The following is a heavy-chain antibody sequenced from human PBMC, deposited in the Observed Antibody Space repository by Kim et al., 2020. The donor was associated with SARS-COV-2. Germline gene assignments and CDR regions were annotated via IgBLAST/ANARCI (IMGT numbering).Heavy chain of an antibody. V-gene: IGHV1-18*01. CDR1: GYTFTSYG. CDR2: ISAYNGNT. J-gene: IGHJ5*02. Sequence: ASVKVSCKASGYTFTSYGISWVRQAPGQGLEWMGWISAYNGNTNYAQKLQGRVTMTTDTSTSTAYMELRSLRSDDTAVYYCARDRATVVTPNWFDPWGQGTLVTVSS. D-gene: IGHD4-17*01. CDR3: ARDRATVVTPNWFDP.